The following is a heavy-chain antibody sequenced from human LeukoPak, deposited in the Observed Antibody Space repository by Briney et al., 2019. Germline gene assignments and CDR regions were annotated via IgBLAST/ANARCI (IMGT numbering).Heavy chain of an antibody. J-gene: IGHJ1*01. Sequence: GGSLRLSCAASGFTFSSYAMSWVRQAPGKGLEWVAFIRYDGSNKYYADYVKGRFTSSRDNSKNTLYLQMNSLRAEDTAVYYCAKAGNDIVVVPAAGMYFQHWGQGTLVTVSS. V-gene: IGHV3-30*02. CDR2: IRYDGSNK. CDR1: GFTFSSYA. D-gene: IGHD2-2*01. CDR3: AKAGNDIVVVPAAGMYFQH.